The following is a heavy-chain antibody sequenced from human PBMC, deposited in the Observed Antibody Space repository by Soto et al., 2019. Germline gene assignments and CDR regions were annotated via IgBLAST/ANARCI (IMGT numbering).Heavy chain of an antibody. V-gene: IGHV4-34*02. CDR3: ARGRGSDRFLM. CDR2: IYDARRT. Sequence: HAQLRQWGAGLLKPSETLSLTCAVYGEDLNSYYWSWIRQAPGKGLEGIGEIYDARRTTYNPSLRRRDTKSSAPSSQQFSLRITSITAADTAIYYCARGRGSDRFLMWGQETQVTVSS. J-gene: IGHJ4*02. D-gene: IGHD2-8*01. CDR1: GEDLNSYY.